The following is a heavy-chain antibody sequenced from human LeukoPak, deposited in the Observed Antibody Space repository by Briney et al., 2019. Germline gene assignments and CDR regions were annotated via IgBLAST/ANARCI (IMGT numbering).Heavy chain of an antibody. CDR1: GHSFPTSL. Sequence: GESLKISCKDSGHSFPTSLIVWVRQMPGKGLEWMGVIYPGDSETKYSPSFQGQVSFSVDKSISTAFLQWSSLKASDTAIYYCARPKYSSSLAFDYWGQGTPVTVSS. D-gene: IGHD6-6*01. J-gene: IGHJ4*02. V-gene: IGHV5-51*01. CDR2: IYPGDSET. CDR3: ARPKYSSSLAFDY.